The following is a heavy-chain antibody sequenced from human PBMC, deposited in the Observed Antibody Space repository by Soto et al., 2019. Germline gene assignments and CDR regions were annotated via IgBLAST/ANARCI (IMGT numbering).Heavy chain of an antibody. V-gene: IGHV5-51*01. CDR3: ARHNDGAYVGYYYGLGV. CDR1: GYRFSNHW. CDR2: INPGDSDA. D-gene: IGHD4-17*01. Sequence: GESLKISCRGSGYRFSNHWIAWVRQMPGKGLEGMGIINPGDSDARYSPSFYGQVTISVDMSANTAYLQWSNLKASDTAVYFWARHNDGAYVGYYYGLGVWGQGTSVTVSS. J-gene: IGHJ6*02.